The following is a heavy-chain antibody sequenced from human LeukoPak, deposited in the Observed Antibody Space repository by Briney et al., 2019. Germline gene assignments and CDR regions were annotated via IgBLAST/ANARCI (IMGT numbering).Heavy chain of an antibody. CDR1: GGSISSSSYY. V-gene: IGHV4-39*01. CDR2: IYYSGST. CDR3: ARPGDCSGGSCYWLSHAFDI. D-gene: IGHD2-15*01. Sequence: SETLSLTCTVSGGSISSSSYYWGWIRQPPGKGLEWIGSIYYSGSTYYNPSLKSRVTISVDTSKNQFSLKLSSVTAADTAVYYCARPGDCSGGSCYWLSHAFDIWGQGTMVTVSS. J-gene: IGHJ3*02.